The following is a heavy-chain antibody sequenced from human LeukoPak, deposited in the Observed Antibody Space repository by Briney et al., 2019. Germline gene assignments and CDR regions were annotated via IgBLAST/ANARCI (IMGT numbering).Heavy chain of an antibody. CDR1: GYTFTSYA. V-gene: IGHV1-3*01. CDR2: INAGNGNT. D-gene: IGHD6-13*01. CDR3: ARDLSWTALNAFDI. Sequence: ASVTVSCKASGYTFTSYAMHWVRQAPGQRLEWMGWINAGNGNTKYPQKFQGRVTITRDTSASTAYMELSSLRSEDTAVYYCARDLSWTALNAFDIWGQGTMVTVSS. J-gene: IGHJ3*02.